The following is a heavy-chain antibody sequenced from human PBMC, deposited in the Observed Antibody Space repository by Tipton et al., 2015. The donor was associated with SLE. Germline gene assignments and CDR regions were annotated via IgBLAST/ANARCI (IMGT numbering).Heavy chain of an antibody. D-gene: IGHD2-15*01. V-gene: IGHV4-61*02. CDR1: GGSISSGRYY. CDR2: IYTSGST. J-gene: IGHJ4*02. Sequence: TLSLTCTVSGGSISSGRYYWSWIRQPAGKGLEWIGRIYTSGSTNYNPSLKSRVTISVDTSKNQFSLRLNSVTAADTAVYYCARSVLAYRSGGFDYWGQGTLVTVSS. CDR3: ARSVLAYRSGGFDY.